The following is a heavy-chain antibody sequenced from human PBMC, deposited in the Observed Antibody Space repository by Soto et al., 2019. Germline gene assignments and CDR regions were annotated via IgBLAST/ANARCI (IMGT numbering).Heavy chain of an antibody. Sequence: QITLKESGPTLVKPTQTLTLTCTFSGFSLSTSGVGVGWIRQPPGKALEWLALIYWDDDKRYSPSLKSRLATTXXXSXXQVVLTMTNMDPVDTATYYCAHRRSTVTKAEYFQHWGQGTLVTVSS. CDR2: IYWDDDK. CDR3: AHRRSTVTKAEYFQH. J-gene: IGHJ1*01. CDR1: GFSLSTSGVG. V-gene: IGHV2-5*02. D-gene: IGHD4-17*01.